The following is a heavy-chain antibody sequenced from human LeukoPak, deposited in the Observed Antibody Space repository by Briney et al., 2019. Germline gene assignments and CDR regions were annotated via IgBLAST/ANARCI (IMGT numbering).Heavy chain of an antibody. CDR2: IKQDGSEK. Sequence: GGSLRLSCAASGFTFSSYWMSWVRQAPGKGLEWVANIKQDGSEKYYVDSVKGRFTISRDNAKNSLYLQMNSLRAEDTAVYYCARERRTMIVVAPIDYWGQGTLVTVSS. CDR3: ARERRTMIVVAPIDY. CDR1: GFTFSSYW. J-gene: IGHJ4*02. V-gene: IGHV3-7*01. D-gene: IGHD3-22*01.